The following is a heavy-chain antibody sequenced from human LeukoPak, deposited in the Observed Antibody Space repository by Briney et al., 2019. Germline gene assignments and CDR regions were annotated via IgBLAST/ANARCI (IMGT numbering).Heavy chain of an antibody. Sequence: GGSLRLSCAVSGFTFSSYAMSWVRQAPGKGLEWVSAISGSGGSTYYADSVKGRFTISRDNSKNTLYLQMKSLRAEDTAVYYCAKDGDSSSSKGGVVIAIFDYWGQGTLVTVSS. D-gene: IGHD2-21*01. CDR2: ISGSGGST. CDR3: AKDGDSSSSKGGVVIAIFDY. CDR1: GFTFSSYA. J-gene: IGHJ4*02. V-gene: IGHV3-23*01.